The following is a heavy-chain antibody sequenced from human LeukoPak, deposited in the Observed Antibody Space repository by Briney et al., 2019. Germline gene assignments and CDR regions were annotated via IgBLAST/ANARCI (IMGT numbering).Heavy chain of an antibody. Sequence: ASVKVSCKASGYTFTGYYMHWMRQAPGQGLEWMGWINPNSGGTNYAQKSQGRVTMTRDTSISTAYMELSRLRSDDTAVYYCASPGRGYSYGLDAFDIWGQGTMVTVSS. CDR1: GYTFTGYY. D-gene: IGHD5-18*01. CDR2: INPNSGGT. CDR3: ASPGRGYSYGLDAFDI. V-gene: IGHV1-2*02. J-gene: IGHJ3*02.